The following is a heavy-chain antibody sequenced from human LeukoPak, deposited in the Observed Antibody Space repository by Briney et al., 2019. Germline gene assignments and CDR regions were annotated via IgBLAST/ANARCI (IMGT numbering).Heavy chain of an antibody. V-gene: IGHV1-2*02. D-gene: IGHD6-13*01. CDR3: AREGIAAAEFDY. J-gene: IGHJ4*02. CDR1: GYTFTGYY. Sequence: ASVKVSCKASGYTFTGYYMHWVRQAPGQGLEWMGWINPNSGGTNYAQKFQGRVTMTRDTSISTAYMELSRLRSNDTAVYYCAREGIAAAEFDYWGQGTLVTVSS. CDR2: INPNSGGT.